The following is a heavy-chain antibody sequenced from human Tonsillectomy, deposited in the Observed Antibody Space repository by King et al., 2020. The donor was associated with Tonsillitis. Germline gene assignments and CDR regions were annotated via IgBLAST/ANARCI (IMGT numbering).Heavy chain of an antibody. CDR2: IKQDGSEE. V-gene: IGHV3-7*01. J-gene: IGHJ4*02. CDR3: ARDRYYYGSGSQPGLFDY. D-gene: IGHD3-10*01. Sequence: VQLVESGGGLVQPGGSLRLSCAASGFTFSSYWMSWVRQAPGKGLEGVADIKQDGSEEYYVDSVKGRFTISRDNARNSLYLQFNSLRAEDTAVYFCARDRYYYGSGSQPGLFDYWGQGTLVTVSS. CDR1: GFTFSSYW.